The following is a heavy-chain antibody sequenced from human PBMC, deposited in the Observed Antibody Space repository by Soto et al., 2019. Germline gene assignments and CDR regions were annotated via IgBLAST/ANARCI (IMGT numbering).Heavy chain of an antibody. Sequence: GVLRLSCAASGFTFSSYSMNWVRQAPGKGLEWVSYISSSSSTIYYADSVKGRFTISRDNAKNSLYLQMNSLRAEDTAVYYCARDSGPYYDFWSGYYGNLYYFDYWGQGTLVTVSS. CDR1: GFTFSSYS. CDR2: ISSSSSTI. V-gene: IGHV3-48*01. J-gene: IGHJ4*02. D-gene: IGHD3-3*01. CDR3: ARDSGPYYDFWSGYYGNLYYFDY.